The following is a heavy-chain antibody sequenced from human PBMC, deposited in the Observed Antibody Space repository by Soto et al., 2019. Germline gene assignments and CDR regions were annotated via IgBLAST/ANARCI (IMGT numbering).Heavy chain of an antibody. J-gene: IGHJ5*02. D-gene: IGHD6-19*01. CDR2: ISGSGGST. V-gene: IGHV3-23*01. CDR1: GFTFSSYA. Sequence: EVQLLESGGGLVQPGGSLRLSCAASGFTFSSYAMSWVRQAPGKGLEWVSAISGSGGSTYYADSVKGRFTISRDNSKNTLYLQMNSLRAEDSAVYYCAKDTRIAVAGTGWFDPWGQGTLVTVSS. CDR3: AKDTRIAVAGTGWFDP.